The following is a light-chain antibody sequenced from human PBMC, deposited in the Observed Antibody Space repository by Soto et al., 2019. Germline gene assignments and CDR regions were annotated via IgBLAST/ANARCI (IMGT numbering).Light chain of an antibody. V-gene: IGLV2-14*01. Sequence: QSVLTQPASVSGSPGQSITISCTGTPSDIGRYNYVSWYQQFPGKVPKLLIYEVTYRPSGVSAHFSGSKSGSTASLTISGLQAEDEADYYCSSYSTTSSPHVLFGGGTKVTVL. J-gene: IGLJ2*01. CDR2: EVT. CDR3: SSYSTTSSPHVL. CDR1: PSDIGRYNY.